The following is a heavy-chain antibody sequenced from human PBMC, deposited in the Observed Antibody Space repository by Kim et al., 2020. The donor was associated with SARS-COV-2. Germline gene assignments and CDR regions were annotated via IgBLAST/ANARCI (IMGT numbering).Heavy chain of an antibody. J-gene: IGHJ4*02. CDR1: GGSISSYY. D-gene: IGHD3-10*01. CDR3: ARSVYGSGSYYSYYFDY. V-gene: IGHV4-59*13. CDR2: IYYSGST. Sequence: SETLSLTCTVSGGSISSYYWSWIRQPPGKGLEWIGYIYYSGSTNYNPSLKSRVTISVDTSKNQFSLKLSSVTAADTAVYYCARSVYGSGSYYSYYFDYWGQGTLVTVSS.